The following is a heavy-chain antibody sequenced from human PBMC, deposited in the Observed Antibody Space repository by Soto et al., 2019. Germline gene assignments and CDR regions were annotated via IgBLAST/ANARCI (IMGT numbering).Heavy chain of an antibody. Sequence: GGSLRLSCAASGFTFSSYAMSWVRQAPGKGLEWVSAISGSGGSTYYADSVKGRFTISRDNSKNTLYLQMNSLRAEDTAVYYCAKAGTSHGLYDFWSGYYPVGYYYYTDVWGKGPTVTVSS. CDR2: ISGSGGST. J-gene: IGHJ6*03. D-gene: IGHD3-3*01. CDR3: AKAGTSHGLYDFWSGYYPVGYYYYTDV. V-gene: IGHV3-23*01. CDR1: GFTFSSYA.